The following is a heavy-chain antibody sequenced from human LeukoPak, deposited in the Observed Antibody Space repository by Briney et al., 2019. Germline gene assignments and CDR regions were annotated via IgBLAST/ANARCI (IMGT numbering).Heavy chain of an antibody. Sequence: GGSLRLSCAASGFTFSSYAMSWVRQAPGKGLEWVSAISGSGGNTNYADSVKGRFTISRDDSKNTLYLQMNSLRAEDTAVYYCAKSRTGWYVFDYWGQGTLVTASA. CDR1: GFTFSSYA. V-gene: IGHV3-23*01. D-gene: IGHD6-19*01. CDR3: AKSRTGWYVFDY. CDR2: ISGSGGNT. J-gene: IGHJ4*02.